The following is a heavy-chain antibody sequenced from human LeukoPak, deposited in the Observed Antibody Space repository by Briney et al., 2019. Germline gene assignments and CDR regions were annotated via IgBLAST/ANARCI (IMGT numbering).Heavy chain of an antibody. CDR1: GFTFSSYS. V-gene: IGHV3-48*04. CDR3: AIVEDSLCSSTSCYQGYFDY. Sequence: GGSLRLSCAASGFTFSSYSMNWVRQAPGKGLERVSYISSSSSTIYYADSVKGRFTISRDNAKNSLYLQMHSLRAEDTAVYYCAIVEDSLCSSTSCYQGYFDYWGQETRVTVSS. J-gene: IGHJ4*02. D-gene: IGHD2-2*01. CDR2: ISSSSSTI.